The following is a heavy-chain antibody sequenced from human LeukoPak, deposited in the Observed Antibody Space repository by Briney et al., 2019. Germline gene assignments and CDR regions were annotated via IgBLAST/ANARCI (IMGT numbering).Heavy chain of an antibody. D-gene: IGHD2-2*01. CDR1: GFTFSDYA. Sequence: QAGGSLRLSCTASGFTFSDYAMSWFRQAPGKGLEWVGFIRSKAYGGTTEYAASVKGRFTISRDDSKSIAYLQMNSLKTEDTAVYYCTRVSNIVVVPAAIDYWGQGTLVTVSS. V-gene: IGHV3-49*03. CDR2: IRSKAYGGTT. J-gene: IGHJ4*02. CDR3: TRVSNIVVVPAAIDY.